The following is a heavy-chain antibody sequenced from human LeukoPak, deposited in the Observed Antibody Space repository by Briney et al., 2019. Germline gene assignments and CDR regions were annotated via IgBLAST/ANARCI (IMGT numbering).Heavy chain of an antibody. Sequence: PSETLSLTCAVYGGSFSGYYWSWIRQPPGKGLEWIGEINHSGSTNYNPSFKSRVTISVDTSKNQFSLKLSSVTAADTAVYYCARAPGTAMPRDRYFDYWGQGTLVTVSS. J-gene: IGHJ4*02. D-gene: IGHD5-18*01. CDR2: INHSGST. V-gene: IGHV4-34*01. CDR3: ARAPGTAMPRDRYFDY. CDR1: GGSFSGYY.